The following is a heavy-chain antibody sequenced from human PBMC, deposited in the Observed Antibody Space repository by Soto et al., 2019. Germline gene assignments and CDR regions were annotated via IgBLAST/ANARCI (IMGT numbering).Heavy chain of an antibody. Sequence: QVKLVQSGAEVKKPGASVKVSCKASGYTFTTYDINWVRQSTGQGLEWMGWMNPNSGNTGYAQKFQGRVTMTRDTXISTAYMELSSLRSEDTAVYFCARGDYGDNQNFDYWGQGTLVTVSS. CDR3: ARGDYGDNQNFDY. CDR2: MNPNSGNT. D-gene: IGHD4-17*01. CDR1: GYTFTTYD. V-gene: IGHV1-8*01. J-gene: IGHJ4*02.